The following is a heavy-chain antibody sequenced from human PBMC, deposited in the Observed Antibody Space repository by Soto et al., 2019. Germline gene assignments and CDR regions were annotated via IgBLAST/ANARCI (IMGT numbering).Heavy chain of an antibody. J-gene: IGHJ6*03. V-gene: IGHV1-3*01. CDR3: ARSSRHYYYMDV. Sequence: ASVKVSFKASGYTFTSYAMHWVRQAPGQRLEWMGWINAGNGNTKYSQKFQGRVTITRDTSASTAYMELSSLRSEDTAVYYCARSSRHYYYMDVWGKGTTVTVSS. D-gene: IGHD6-6*01. CDR2: INAGNGNT. CDR1: GYTFTSYA.